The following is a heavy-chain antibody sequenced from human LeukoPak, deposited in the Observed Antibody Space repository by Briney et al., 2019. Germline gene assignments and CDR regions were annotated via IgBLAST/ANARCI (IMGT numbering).Heavy chain of an antibody. CDR3: ARDWGYGMDV. V-gene: IGHV3-48*03. CDR1: GFTFSSYA. CDR2: ISSSGSTI. Sequence: GGSLRLSCSASGFTFSSYAMHWVRQAPGKGLEWVSYISSSGSTIYYADSVKGRFTISRDNAKNSLYLQMNSLRAEDTAVYYCARDWGYGMDVWGKGTTVTVSS. J-gene: IGHJ6*04. D-gene: IGHD3-16*01.